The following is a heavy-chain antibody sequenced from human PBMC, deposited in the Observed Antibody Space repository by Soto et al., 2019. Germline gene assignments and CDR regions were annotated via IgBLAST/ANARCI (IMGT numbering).Heavy chain of an antibody. CDR3: ARVHYDYVWGSYRPAFGMDV. CDR1: GGSISSGGYS. D-gene: IGHD3-16*02. Sequence: SETLSLTCAVSGGSISSGGYSWSWIRQPPGKGLEWIGYIYHSGSTYYNPSLKSRVTISVDRSKNQFSLKLSSVTAADTAVYYCARVHYDYVWGSYRPAFGMDVWGQGTTVTVSS. V-gene: IGHV4-30-2*01. CDR2: IYHSGST. J-gene: IGHJ6*02.